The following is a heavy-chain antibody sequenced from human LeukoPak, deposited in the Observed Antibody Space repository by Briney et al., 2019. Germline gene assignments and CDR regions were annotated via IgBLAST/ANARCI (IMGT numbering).Heavy chain of an antibody. CDR2: IYIDGTGI. D-gene: IGHD5-12*01. V-gene: IGHV3-74*01. J-gene: IGHJ3*02. CDR3: ARAPPSNGYSYHFDI. Sequence: GGSLRLSCAASGFTFNKYWMHWVRHAPGKGLVWVSRIYIDGTGIVYTGSVKGRFTISRDNAKNTLYLQMNSLRVEDTAVYYCARAPPSNGYSYHFDIWGPGTMVTVSS. CDR1: GFTFNKYW.